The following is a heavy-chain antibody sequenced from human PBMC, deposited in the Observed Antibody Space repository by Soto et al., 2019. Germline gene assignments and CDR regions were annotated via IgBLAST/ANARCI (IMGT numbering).Heavy chain of an antibody. Sequence: PSATLSLTCTVSGGSISSGGYYWSWIRQHPGKGLEWIGYIYYSGSTYYNPSLKSRVTISVDTSKNQFSLKLSSVTAADTAVYYCATYGSGSYKPTTFDYWGQGTLVTVSS. D-gene: IGHD3-10*01. CDR1: GGSISSGGYY. J-gene: IGHJ4*02. CDR3: ATYGSGSYKPTTFDY. CDR2: IYYSGST. V-gene: IGHV4-31*03.